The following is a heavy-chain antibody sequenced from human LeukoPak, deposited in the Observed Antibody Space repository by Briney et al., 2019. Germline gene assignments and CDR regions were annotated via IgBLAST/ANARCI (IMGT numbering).Heavy chain of an antibody. J-gene: IGHJ6*03. CDR1: GYTFTSYD. CDR3: ARIVDFWSGSDYYYMDV. V-gene: IGHV1-8*01. Sequence: GASVKVSCKASGYTFTSYDINWVRQATGQGLEWMGWMNPNSGNTGYAQKFQGRVTITRNTSISTAYMELSSLRSEDTAVYYCARIVDFWSGSDYYYMDVWGKGTTVTVSS. D-gene: IGHD3-3*01. CDR2: MNPNSGNT.